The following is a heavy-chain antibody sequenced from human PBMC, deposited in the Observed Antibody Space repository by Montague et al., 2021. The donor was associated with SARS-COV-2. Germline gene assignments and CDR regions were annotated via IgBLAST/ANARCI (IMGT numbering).Heavy chain of an antibody. CDR2: IKQDGSEK. Sequence: SLRLSCAASGFTFSSYWMSWVRQAPGKGLEWVANIKQDGSEKYVDSVKGRFTISRDNAKNSLYLQMNSLRAEDTAVYYCARVGSSSWYFDYWGQGTLVTVSS. CDR1: GFTFSSYW. J-gene: IGHJ4*02. D-gene: IGHD6-13*01. CDR3: ARVGSSSWYFDY. V-gene: IGHV3-7*03.